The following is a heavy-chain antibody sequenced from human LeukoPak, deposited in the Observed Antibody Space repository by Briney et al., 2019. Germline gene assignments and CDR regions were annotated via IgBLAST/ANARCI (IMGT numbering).Heavy chain of an antibody. D-gene: IGHD5-24*01. J-gene: IGHJ4*02. CDR3: ARVYNTNYAYFDY. V-gene: IGHV3-33*01. Sequence: PGRSLRLSCAASGFTFSSYGMHWVRQAPGKGLEWVAVIWSDGSDKYYADSVKGRFTISRDNSKNTLYLQMNSLRAEDTAVYYCARVYNTNYAYFDYWGQGTLVTVSS. CDR2: IWSDGSDK. CDR1: GFTFSSYG.